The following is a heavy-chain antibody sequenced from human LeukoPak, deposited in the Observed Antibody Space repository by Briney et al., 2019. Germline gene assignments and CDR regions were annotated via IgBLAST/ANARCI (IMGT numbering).Heavy chain of an antibody. Sequence: PSETLSLSCAVYGGSFSGYYWSWIRQPPGKGLEWIGEINHSGSANYNPSLKSRVTISVDRSKNQFSLKLSSVTAADTAVYYCARLKDGYKSRHLDYWGQGTLVTVSS. CDR3: ARLKDGYKSRHLDY. J-gene: IGHJ4*02. CDR1: GGSFSGYY. V-gene: IGHV4-34*01. D-gene: IGHD5-24*01. CDR2: INHSGSA.